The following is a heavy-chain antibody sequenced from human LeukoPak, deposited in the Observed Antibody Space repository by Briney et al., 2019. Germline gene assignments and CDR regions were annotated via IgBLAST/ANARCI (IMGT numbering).Heavy chain of an antibody. CDR3: ARVPQVNWFDP. Sequence: PSETLSLTCTVSGGSISSSSYYWSWIRQPPGKGLEWIGEINHSGSTNYNPSLKSRVTISVDTSKNQFSLKLSSVTAADTAVYYCARVPQVNWFDPWGQGTLVTVSS. V-gene: IGHV4-39*07. CDR1: GGSISSSSYY. J-gene: IGHJ5*02. CDR2: INHSGST.